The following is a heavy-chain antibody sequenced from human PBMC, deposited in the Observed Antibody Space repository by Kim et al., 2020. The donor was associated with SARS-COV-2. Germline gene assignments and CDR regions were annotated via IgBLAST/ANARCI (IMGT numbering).Heavy chain of an antibody. Sequence: GGSLRLSCAASGFTFSSYAMSWVRQAPGKGLEWVSVIYSGGSSTYYADSVKGRFTISRDNSKNTLYPQMNSLRAEDTAVYYCAKKRGQLLWFGELMNHWYFDLWGRGTLVTVSS. D-gene: IGHD3-10*01. J-gene: IGHJ2*01. CDR1: GFTFSSYA. V-gene: IGHV3-23*03. CDR3: AKKRGQLLWFGELMNHWYFDL. CDR2: IYSGGSST.